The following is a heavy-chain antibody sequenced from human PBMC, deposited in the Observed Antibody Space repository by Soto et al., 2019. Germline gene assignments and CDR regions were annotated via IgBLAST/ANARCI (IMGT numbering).Heavy chain of an antibody. J-gene: IGHJ4*02. CDR1: GFIFGNFW. Sequence: PGGSLSLSCAASGFIFGNFWMSWVRQAPGKGLEWVANIKQDGSEKYYVDSVKGRFTLSRDNAKNTLYLQMHSLRAEDTAMYYCASWGHIVPVSPTDFDHWGEGTLVTVSS. CDR2: IKQDGSEK. D-gene: IGHD2-21*01. CDR3: ASWGHIVPVSPTDFDH. V-gene: IGHV3-7*01.